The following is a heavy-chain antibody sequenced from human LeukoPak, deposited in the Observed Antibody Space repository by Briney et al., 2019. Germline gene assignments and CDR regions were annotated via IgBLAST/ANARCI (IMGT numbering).Heavy chain of an antibody. J-gene: IGHJ4*02. V-gene: IGHV4-39*07. CDR2: IYYSGST. CDR1: GGSISSSSYY. Sequence: SETLSLTCTVSGGSISSSSYYWGWIRQPPGKGLEWIGSIYYSGSTYYNPSLKGRVTISVDTSKNQFSLKLSSVTAADTAVYYCARGGAAAGLDYWGQGTLVTVSS. D-gene: IGHD6-13*01. CDR3: ARGGAAAGLDY.